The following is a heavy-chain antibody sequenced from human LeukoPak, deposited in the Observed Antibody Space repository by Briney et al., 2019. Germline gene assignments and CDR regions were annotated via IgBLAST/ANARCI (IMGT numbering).Heavy chain of an antibody. CDR1: GYTFTDYC. CDR2: INPNTGGT. D-gene: IGHD5-18*01. V-gene: IGHV1-2*02. CDR3: ARAGYSSDWFDP. Sequence: GASVRVSCKASGYTFTDYCIHWVRQAPGQGLEWMGWINPNTGGTNYAQRFQDRVTMTGDTSISTAYMELSSLRSDDTAVYYCARAGYSSDWFDPWGQGTLVTVSS. J-gene: IGHJ5*02.